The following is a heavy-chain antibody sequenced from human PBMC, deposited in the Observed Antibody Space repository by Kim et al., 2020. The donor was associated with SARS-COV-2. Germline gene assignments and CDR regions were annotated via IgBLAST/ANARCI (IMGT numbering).Heavy chain of an antibody. V-gene: IGHV3-7*03. J-gene: IGHJ4*02. Sequence: NYCVDSLKARFTICRDNAKNSLHLQMDSLAAEDTAIYYCARGTIGTPGTDYWGQGTLVTVSS. CDR3: ARGTIGTPGTDY. CDR2: N. D-gene: IGHD1-1*01.